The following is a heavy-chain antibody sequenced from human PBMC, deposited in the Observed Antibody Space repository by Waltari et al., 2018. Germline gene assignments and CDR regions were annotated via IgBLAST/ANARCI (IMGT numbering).Heavy chain of an antibody. V-gene: IGHV4-38-2*01. CDR1: GYSISSGYY. Sequence: QVQLQESGPGLVKPSETLSLTCAVSGYSISSGYYWGWIRPPPGKGLEWIGRIYHSGSTYYNPSLKSRVTIAVDTSKTQFSLKRSSVTAADTAVYYCARVSIAAAGTTFDYWGQGTLVTVSS. D-gene: IGHD6-13*01. CDR3: ARVSIAAAGTTFDY. CDR2: IYHSGST. J-gene: IGHJ4*02.